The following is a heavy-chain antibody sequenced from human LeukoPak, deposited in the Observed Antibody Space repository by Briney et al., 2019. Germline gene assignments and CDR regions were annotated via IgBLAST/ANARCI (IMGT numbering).Heavy chain of an antibody. CDR3: ARAGGGCDSRLDGAFDI. CDR1: GFTVSSNY. J-gene: IGHJ3*02. V-gene: IGHV3-53*01. CDR2: IYSGGST. D-gene: IGHD3-22*01. Sequence: PGGSLRLSCAASGFTVSSNYMSWVRQAPGKGLEWVSVIYSGGSTYYADSVKGRFTISRDNSKNTLYLQMNSLRAEDTAVYYCARAGGGCDSRLDGAFDIWGQGTMVTVSS.